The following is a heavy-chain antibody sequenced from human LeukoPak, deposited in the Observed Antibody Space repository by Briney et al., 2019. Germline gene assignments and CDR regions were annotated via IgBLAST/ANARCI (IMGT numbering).Heavy chain of an antibody. CDR3: ARTRYSGSFPTYYYYMDV. D-gene: IGHD1-26*01. CDR1: GGSFSGYY. Sequence: SETLSLTCAVYGGSFSGYYWSWIRQPPGKGLEWIGEINHSGSTNYNPSLKSRVTISVDTSKNQFSLKLSSVTAADTAVYYCARTRYSGSFPTYYYYMDVWGKGTTVTVSS. J-gene: IGHJ6*03. V-gene: IGHV4-34*01. CDR2: INHSGST.